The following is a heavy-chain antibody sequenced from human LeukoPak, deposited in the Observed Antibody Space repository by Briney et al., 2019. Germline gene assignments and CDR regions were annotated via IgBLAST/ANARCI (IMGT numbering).Heavy chain of an antibody. CDR3: AREPRYDFWSGYYHGGYFDY. V-gene: IGHV3-23*01. D-gene: IGHD3-3*01. J-gene: IGHJ4*02. CDR2: IFPSGGEI. CDR1: GFTFSTFA. Sequence: GGSLRLSCEASGFTFSTFAMIWVRQPPGKGLEWVSSIFPSGGEIHYADSVKGRFTISRDNSKNTLYLQMNSLRAEDTAVYYCAREPRYDFWSGYYHGGYFDYWGQGTLVTVSS.